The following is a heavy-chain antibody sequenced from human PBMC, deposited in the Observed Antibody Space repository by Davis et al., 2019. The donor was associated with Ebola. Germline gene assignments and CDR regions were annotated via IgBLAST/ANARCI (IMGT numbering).Heavy chain of an antibody. J-gene: IGHJ4*02. CDR1: GYVFIRND. D-gene: IGHD6-13*01. V-gene: IGHV1-18*04. CDR2: ISPFTHNT. CDR3: AREGQQLGVSEY. Sequence: AASVKVSCKASGYVFIRNDISWFRQAPGQGLEWMGWISPFTHNTHSAQKFQGRITMTTDRSTNTVFMDLTSLRSDDTAMYYCAREGQQLGVSEYWGQGTLVTVSS.